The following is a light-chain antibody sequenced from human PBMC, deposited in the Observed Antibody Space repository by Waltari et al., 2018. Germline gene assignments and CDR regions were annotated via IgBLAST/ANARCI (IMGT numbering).Light chain of an antibody. CDR3: QQYNDWPS. Sequence: DIQVTQSPSSLSASVGDRVTITCRTSQSISTSLNWYQQKPGKPPKLLIFAASALQSGVSSRFSGSGSQTDFTLTISSLQSEDFAVYYCQQYNDWPSFGGGTKVEIK. J-gene: IGKJ4*01. CDR1: QSISTS. CDR2: AAS. V-gene: IGKV1-39*01.